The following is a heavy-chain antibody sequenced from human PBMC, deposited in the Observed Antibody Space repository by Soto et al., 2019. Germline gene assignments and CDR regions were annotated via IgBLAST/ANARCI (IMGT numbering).Heavy chain of an antibody. CDR3: ARQDGVMSTADS. V-gene: IGHV5-51*01. J-gene: IGHJ4*02. CDR1: GYRFSSYW. Sequence: PGESLKISCKGSGYRFSSYWIGWVRQLPGKGLEWMGIIYPGDSDTRYSPSFQGQVTISAEKSINTAYLQWYSLKASDTAMYYCARQDGVMSTADSWGQGTLVTVSS. CDR2: IYPGDSDT. D-gene: IGHD2-21*02.